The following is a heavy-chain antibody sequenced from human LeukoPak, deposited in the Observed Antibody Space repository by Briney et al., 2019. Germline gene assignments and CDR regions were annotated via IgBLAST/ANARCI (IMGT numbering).Heavy chain of an antibody. CDR3: ASSPRLTTSWFLFDS. J-gene: IGHJ5*01. Sequence: PSETLSLTCSVSGDSFRNYYGTWIRQPPGKGLEWIGYVYYSGSTNYNPSLKTRLHLSVDTSKNRFSLKLSSVTAPDTAVYFCASSPRLTTSWFLFDSWGHGTLVTVSS. V-gene: IGHV4-59*08. CDR1: GDSFRNYY. CDR2: VYYSGST. D-gene: IGHD2-2*01.